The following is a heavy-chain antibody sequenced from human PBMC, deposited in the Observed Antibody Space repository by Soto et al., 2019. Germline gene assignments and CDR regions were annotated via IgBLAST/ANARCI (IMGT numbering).Heavy chain of an antibody. CDR1: GYSFTTYL. V-gene: IGHV5-10-1*01. CDR3: ARRLPDDFGDYDPTLNWFDP. CDR2: IDPSDSYT. J-gene: IGHJ5*02. Sequence: GESLKISWKGFGYSFTTYLISWVRQMPGKGLEWMGKIDPSDSYTNYSPSFQGHVTISADNSISTAYRQWRSLKASDTAMYYCARRLPDDFGDYDPTLNWFDPWGQGTLVTVSS. D-gene: IGHD4-17*01.